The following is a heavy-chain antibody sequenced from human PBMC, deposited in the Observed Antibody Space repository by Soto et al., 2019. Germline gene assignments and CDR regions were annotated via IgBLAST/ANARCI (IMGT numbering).Heavy chain of an antibody. CDR1: GFTFSNYD. J-gene: IGHJ4*02. D-gene: IGHD5-12*01. Sequence: EVQLVESGGGLVQPGGSLRLSCAASGFTFSNYDIHWVRQATEKGQEWVSAIGTARDTYYSRSVRGRFTISRENAFSSLYLPMDSLRAEETAMYFCARALTGYRGFEFDYWGQGTLVTVSA. CDR2: IGTARDT. CDR3: ARALTGYRGFEFDY. V-gene: IGHV3-13*01.